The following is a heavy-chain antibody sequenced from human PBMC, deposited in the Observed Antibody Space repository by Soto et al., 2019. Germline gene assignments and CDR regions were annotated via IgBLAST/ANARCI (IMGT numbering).Heavy chain of an antibody. CDR1: WGSISDFG. CDR2: IYYSGSN. D-gene: IGHD5-18*01. Sequence: PLQTLSVTWSVSWGSISDFGGHWIRQNPGKGLEWIGEIYYSGSNYYNPSLKSRVTISVDTSKNQFSLKLSSVTAADTAVYYCARPNKGMGNGYYGMDVWGQGTTVTVSS. CDR3: ARPNKGMGNGYYGMDV. V-gene: IGHV4-59*04. J-gene: IGHJ6*02.